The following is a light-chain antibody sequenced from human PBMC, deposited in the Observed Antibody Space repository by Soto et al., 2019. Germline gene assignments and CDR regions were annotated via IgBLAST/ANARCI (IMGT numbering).Light chain of an antibody. CDR2: DVS. CDR1: NTDIGAYNS. Sequence: QSVLTQPASVSGSPGQSITISCTGTNTDIGAYNSVSWYQQHPGNAPNLIIYDVSNRFSGVSSRFSGSKSGNTASLTISGLQAEDETDYYCSSYTSRSTLVFGGGTKVTVL. CDR3: SSYTSRSTLV. V-gene: IGLV2-14*01. J-gene: IGLJ3*02.